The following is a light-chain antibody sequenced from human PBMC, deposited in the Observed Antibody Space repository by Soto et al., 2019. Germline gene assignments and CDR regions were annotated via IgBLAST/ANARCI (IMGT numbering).Light chain of an antibody. CDR3: AAWDDRLSGPV. J-gene: IGLJ7*01. CDR2: RNN. V-gene: IGLV1-47*01. CDR1: SSNIGSNY. Sequence: QSVLTQPPSASGTPGQRVTISCSGSSSNIGSNYVYWYQQLPGTARKLLNYRNNQRPSGVPDRFSGSKSGTSASLASSGLRSEDDADYYCAAWDDRLSGPVFGGGTQLTVL.